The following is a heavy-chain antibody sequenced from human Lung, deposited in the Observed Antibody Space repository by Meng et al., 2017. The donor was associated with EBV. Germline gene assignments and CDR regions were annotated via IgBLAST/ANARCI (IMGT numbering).Heavy chain of an antibody. CDR2: ISSTSRYI. V-gene: IGHV3-21*02. CDR1: GFTFSSYS. Sequence: EEQLVESGGXLVKPGXSLRLSCAASGFTFSSYSMKWVRQAPGKGLEWVSFISSTSRYIYYADSVKGRFTISRDNAKNSLYLQMNSLRAEDTAVYYCARETPVTTSVADSWGQGTLVTVSS. CDR3: ARETPVTTSVADS. J-gene: IGHJ5*01. D-gene: IGHD4-17*01.